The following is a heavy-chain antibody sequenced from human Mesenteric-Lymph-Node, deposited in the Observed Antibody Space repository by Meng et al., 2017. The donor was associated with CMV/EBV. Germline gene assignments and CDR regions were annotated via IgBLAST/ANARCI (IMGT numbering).Heavy chain of an antibody. V-gene: IGHV3-23*01. CDR2: ISGSGGST. J-gene: IGHJ5*02. CDR1: GFTFSSYG. CDR3: AKDRSIYYDFWSGSP. D-gene: IGHD3-3*01. Sequence: GESLKISCAASGFTFSSYGMHWVRQAPGKGLEWVSGISGSGGSTYYADSVKGRFTISRDNSKNTLYLQMNSLRAEDTAVYYCAKDRSIYYDFWSGSPWGQGTLVTVSS.